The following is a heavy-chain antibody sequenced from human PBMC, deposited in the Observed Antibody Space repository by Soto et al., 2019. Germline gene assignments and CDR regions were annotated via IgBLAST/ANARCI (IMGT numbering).Heavy chain of an antibody. V-gene: IGHV3-74*03. J-gene: IGHJ4*02. CDR3: ARLLGGSVSFIEY. D-gene: IGHD3-10*01. CDR1: GFIFSGYW. CDR2: INSDGSST. Sequence: EVQLVESGGGLVQPGGSLRLSCAASGFIFSGYWMHWVRRAPGKGLVWVSRINSDGSSTTYADSVKGRFTISRDNAKNTMYLQMNSLRAEDTVVYYCARLLGGSVSFIEYWGQGTLVTVSS.